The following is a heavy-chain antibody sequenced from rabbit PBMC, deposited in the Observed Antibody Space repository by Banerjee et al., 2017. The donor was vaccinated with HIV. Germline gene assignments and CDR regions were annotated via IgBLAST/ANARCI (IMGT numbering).Heavy chain of an antibody. J-gene: IGHJ4*01. CDR1: GFDLSSYYY. Sequence: QEQLVESGGGLVTLGGSLKLSCKASGFDLSSYYYMCWVRQAPGKGLEWIGCIYTGDGTTYYASWAKGRFTISKTSSTTVTLQMTSLTAADTATYFCARDRDWTLDLWGPGTLVTVS. CDR2: IYTGDGTT. V-gene: IGHV1S45*01. CDR3: ARDRDWTLDL. D-gene: IGHD4-2*01.